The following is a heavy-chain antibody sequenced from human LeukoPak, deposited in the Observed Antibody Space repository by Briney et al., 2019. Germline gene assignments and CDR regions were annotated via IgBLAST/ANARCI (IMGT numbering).Heavy chain of an antibody. V-gene: IGHV1-69*13. Sequence: SVKVSCKASGGTFSSYAISWVRQAPGQGLEWMAGIIPIFGTANYAQKFQGRVTITADESTSTAYMELSSLRSEDTAVYYCARAVPAAIRGNWFDPWGQGTLVTVSS. D-gene: IGHD2-2*02. CDR2: IIPIFGTA. CDR3: ARAVPAAIRGNWFDP. CDR1: GGTFSSYA. J-gene: IGHJ5*02.